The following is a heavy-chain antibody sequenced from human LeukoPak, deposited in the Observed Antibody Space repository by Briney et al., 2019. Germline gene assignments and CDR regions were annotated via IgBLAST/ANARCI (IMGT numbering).Heavy chain of an antibody. CDR1: GGSISNRNYH. J-gene: IGHJ6*03. CDR2: SCSSGSA. CDR3: ATLATRPGYMGV. D-gene: IGHD3-10*01. V-gene: IGHV4-39*06. Sequence: SETLSLTCTVSGGSISNRNYHWGWLRQPPGKGLEWIGSSCSSGSADDNPSLKCRVTTSIYTSKNQFHLKLRSGAAADTALDYCATLATRPGYMGVWGKGTTVTVSS.